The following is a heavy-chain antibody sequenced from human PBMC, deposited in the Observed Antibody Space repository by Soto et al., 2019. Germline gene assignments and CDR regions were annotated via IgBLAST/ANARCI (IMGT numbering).Heavy chain of an antibody. Sequence: TLSLTCAISGDSVSSNSDAWTWIRQSPSRGLEWLGRTYYRSRWSQWYNDYAVSLKSRITINPDTSKNQFSLQLNSVTPEDTAVYYCARQVFGGMDVWGQGTTVTVSS. CDR1: GDSVSSNSDA. CDR3: ARQVFGGMDV. CDR2: TYYRSRWSQWYN. J-gene: IGHJ6*02. V-gene: IGHV6-1*01. D-gene: IGHD3-10*02.